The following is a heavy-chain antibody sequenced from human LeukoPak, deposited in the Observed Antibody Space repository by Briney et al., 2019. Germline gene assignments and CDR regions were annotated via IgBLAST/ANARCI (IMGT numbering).Heavy chain of an antibody. CDR3: ARHPPYGSGSYLFDP. CDR2: IYYSVST. J-gene: IGHJ5*02. V-gene: IGHV4-39*01. CDR1: GGSISRSTYY. D-gene: IGHD3-10*01. Sequence: SETLSLTCSVSGGSISRSTYYWGWIRQPPGKGLEWIGGIYYSVSTYYNPSLKSRVTISVDTSKNQFSLKLSSVTAADTAVYYCARHPPYGSGSYLFDPWGQGTLVTVSS.